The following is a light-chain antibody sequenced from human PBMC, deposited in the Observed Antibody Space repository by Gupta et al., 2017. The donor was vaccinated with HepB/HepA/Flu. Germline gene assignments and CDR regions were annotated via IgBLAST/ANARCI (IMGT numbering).Light chain of an antibody. CDR3: QKYGSSLTWT. CDR1: QSVSNNY. V-gene: IGKV3-20*01. J-gene: IGKJ1*01. Sequence: EIELTQSPGTLSLSPGERATLSCRTSQSVSNNYLGWYQQKPGQAPRLLIYGATSRATGIPDRFSGSGSGTDFTLTISRLEPEDFAVYYCQKYGSSLTWTFGQGTKVEIK. CDR2: GAT.